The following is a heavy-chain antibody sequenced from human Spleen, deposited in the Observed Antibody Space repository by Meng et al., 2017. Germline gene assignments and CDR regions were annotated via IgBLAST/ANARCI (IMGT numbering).Heavy chain of an antibody. Sequence: QVQLQESGPGLVKPSETLSLTCTVSGDSITSNYWSWIRQPPGKGLEWIGFMFNSGSTNYNPSLKRRVTISVDTSKNQFSLKLSSVTAADTAVYYCARGGASSIWFDPWGQGTLVTVSS. CDR2: MFNSGST. D-gene: IGHD2-2*01. J-gene: IGHJ5*02. V-gene: IGHV4-59*01. CDR1: GDSITSNY. CDR3: ARGGASSIWFDP.